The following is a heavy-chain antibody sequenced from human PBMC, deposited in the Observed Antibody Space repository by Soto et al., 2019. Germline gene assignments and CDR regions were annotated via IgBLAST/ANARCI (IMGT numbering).Heavy chain of an antibody. J-gene: IGHJ4*02. CDR1: GGSISSYS. V-gene: IGHV4-4*07. D-gene: IGHD2-2*01. Sequence: SETLSLTCTVSGGSISSYSWSWIRQPAGKGLEWIGRIYTSGSTNYNPSLKSRVTMSVDTSKNQFSLKLSSVTAADTAVYYCARNLGPGTLGYCSSTSCRLDYWGQGTLVTVSS. CDR2: IYTSGST. CDR3: ARNLGPGTLGYCSSTSCRLDY.